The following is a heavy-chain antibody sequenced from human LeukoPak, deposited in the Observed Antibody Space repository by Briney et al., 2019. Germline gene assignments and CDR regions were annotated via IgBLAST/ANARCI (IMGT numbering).Heavy chain of an antibody. CDR2: ISSSSSYI. CDR3: ARVFRDAFDI. CDR1: GFTFSSYS. V-gene: IGHV3-21*01. Sequence: MAGGSLRLSCAASGFTFSSYSMNWVRQAPGKGLEWVSSISSSSSYIYYADSVKGRFTISRDNAKNSLYLQMNSLRAEDTAVYYCARVFRDAFDIWGQGTMVTVSS. J-gene: IGHJ3*02. D-gene: IGHD3-9*01.